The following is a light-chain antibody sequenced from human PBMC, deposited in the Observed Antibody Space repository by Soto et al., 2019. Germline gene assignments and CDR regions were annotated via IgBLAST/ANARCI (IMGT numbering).Light chain of an antibody. CDR3: SSYAGSNNFV. J-gene: IGLJ1*01. CDR2: EVV. CDR1: KNDIGVYDF. Sequence: QSVLTQPPSASGSPGQSVTISCTGTKNDIGVYDFVSWYQHHPGKAPRLIIYEVVQRPSGVPDRFSGPKSGNTASLTVSGLQAEDEADYYCSSYAGSNNFVFGSGTKVTVL. V-gene: IGLV2-8*01.